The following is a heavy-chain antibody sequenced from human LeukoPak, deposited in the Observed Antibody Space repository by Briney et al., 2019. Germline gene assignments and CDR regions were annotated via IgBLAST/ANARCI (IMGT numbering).Heavy chain of an antibody. CDR1: GNYW. CDR3: VSFCETY. V-gene: IGHV3-74*01. J-gene: IGHJ4*02. D-gene: IGHD2-21*01. Sequence: PGGSLRLSCVASGNYWMHWVRQAPGKGLVWVSHINSDGSWTSYADSVKGRFTISKDNAKNTVYLQMNSLRAEDTAVYYCVSFCETYWGRGTLVTVSS. CDR2: INSDGSWT.